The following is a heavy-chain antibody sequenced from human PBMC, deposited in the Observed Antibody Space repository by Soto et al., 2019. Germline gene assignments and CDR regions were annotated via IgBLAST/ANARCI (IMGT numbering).Heavy chain of an antibody. CDR3: ARDPIYCSSTSCYRAGYYMDV. D-gene: IGHD2-2*02. CDR1: GFTFSSYS. J-gene: IGHJ6*03. CDR2: ISSSSSYI. V-gene: IGHV3-21*01. Sequence: GGSLRLSCAASGFTFSSYSMNWVRQAPGKGLEWVSSISSSSSYIYYADSVKGRFTISRDNANNSLYLQMNSLRAEDTAVYYCARDPIYCSSTSCYRAGYYMDVWGKGTTVTVSS.